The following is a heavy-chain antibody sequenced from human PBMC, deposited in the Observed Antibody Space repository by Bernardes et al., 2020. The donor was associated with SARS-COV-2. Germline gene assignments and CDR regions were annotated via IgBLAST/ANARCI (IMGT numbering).Heavy chain of an antibody. J-gene: IGHJ6*02. V-gene: IGHV3-11*01. Sequence: GGSLRLSCAASGFTFSDYYMSWIRQAPGKGLEWVSYISSSGSTIYYADSVKGRFTISRDNAKNSLYLQMNSLRAEDTAVYYCARDTFVVPAASYYYYGMDVWGQGTTVTVSS. D-gene: IGHD2-2*01. CDR1: GFTFSDYY. CDR2: ISSSGSTI. CDR3: ARDTFVVPAASYYYYGMDV.